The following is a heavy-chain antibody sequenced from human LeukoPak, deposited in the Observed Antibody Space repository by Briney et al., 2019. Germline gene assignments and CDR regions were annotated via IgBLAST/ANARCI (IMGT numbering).Heavy chain of an antibody. CDR1: GGSISSYY. Sequence: SETLSLTCTVSGGSISSYYWSWIRQPPGKGLEWIGYIYYSGSTNYNPSLKSRVTISVDTSKNQFSLKLSSVTAADTAVYYCARAEGLYGGHGQEPYYFDYWGQGTLVTVSS. CDR3: ARAEGLYGGHGQEPYYFDY. J-gene: IGHJ4*02. D-gene: IGHD5-12*01. CDR2: IYYSGST. V-gene: IGHV4-59*01.